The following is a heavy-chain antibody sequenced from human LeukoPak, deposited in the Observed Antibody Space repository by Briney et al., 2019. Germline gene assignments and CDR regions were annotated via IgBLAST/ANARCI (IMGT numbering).Heavy chain of an antibody. CDR3: ARVTIGYYYYYYYMDV. V-gene: IGHV4-38-2*01. D-gene: IGHD3-3*01. Sequence: SETLSLTCAVSGYSISSGYYWGWIRQPPGKGLEWIGSIYHSGSTYYNPSIKSRVTISVDTSKNQFSLKLSSVTAADTAVYYCARVTIGYYYYYYYMDVWGKGTTVTVSS. J-gene: IGHJ6*03. CDR1: GYSISSGYY. CDR2: IYHSGST.